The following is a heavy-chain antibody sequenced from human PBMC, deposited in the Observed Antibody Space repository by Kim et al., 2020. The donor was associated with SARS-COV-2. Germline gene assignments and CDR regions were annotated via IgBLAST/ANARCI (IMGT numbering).Heavy chain of an antibody. V-gene: IGHV4-34*01. D-gene: IGHD3-10*01. CDR3: ARLTLTYYYGSGSYYNRVVGQPTFDY. Sequence: SETLSLTCAVYGGSFSGYYWSWIRQPPGKGLEWIGEINHSGSTNYNPSLKSRVTISVDTSKNQFSLKLSSVTAADTAVYYCARLTLTYYYGSGSYYNRVVGQPTFDYWGQGTLVTVSS. CDR2: INHSGST. J-gene: IGHJ4*02. CDR1: GGSFSGYY.